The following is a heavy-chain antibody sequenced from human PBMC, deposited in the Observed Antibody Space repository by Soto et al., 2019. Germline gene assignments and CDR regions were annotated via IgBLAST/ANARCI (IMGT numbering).Heavy chain of an antibody. CDR2: ISSSSSYT. CDR1: GFTFSDYY. CDR3: ARGYGDAVGFDY. J-gene: IGHJ4*02. D-gene: IGHD4-17*01. V-gene: IGHV3-11*06. Sequence: QVQLVESGGGLVKPGGSLRLSCAASGFTFSDYYMTWVRQAPGKGLEWVSYISSSSSYTNYADSVKGRFTISRDNAKNSLYLQMNSLRAEDTAVYYCARGYGDAVGFDYWGQGTLVTVSS.